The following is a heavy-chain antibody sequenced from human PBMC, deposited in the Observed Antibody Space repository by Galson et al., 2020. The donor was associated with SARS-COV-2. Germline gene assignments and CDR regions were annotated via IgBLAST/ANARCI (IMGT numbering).Heavy chain of an antibody. V-gene: IGHV4-39*07. CDR2: IYYSGST. CDR3: ARPYYYDSSGYYTGTYYYYGMDV. J-gene: IGHJ6*02. Sequence: ASETLSLTCTVSGGSISSSSYYWGWIRQPPGKGLEWIGSIYYSGSTYYNPSLKSRVTISVDTSKNQFSLKLSSVTAADTAVYYCARPYYYDSSGYYTGTYYYYGMDVWGQGTTVTVSS. CDR1: GGSISSSSYY. D-gene: IGHD3-22*01.